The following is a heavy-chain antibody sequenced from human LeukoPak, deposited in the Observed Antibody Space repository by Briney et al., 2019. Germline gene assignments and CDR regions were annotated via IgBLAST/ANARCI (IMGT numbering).Heavy chain of an antibody. D-gene: IGHD5-12*01. J-gene: IGHJ4*02. Sequence: GGSLRLSCDASGFSFNNYAMNWVRQAPGKGLEWVSLIIGSSGSTFYADSVKGRFTISRDKSKNTLYLQMNSLRAEDTAVYYCAKGAYDYIEIAYFDYWGQGSLVTVSS. CDR2: IIGSSGST. V-gene: IGHV3-23*01. CDR1: GFSFNNYA. CDR3: AKGAYDYIEIAYFDY.